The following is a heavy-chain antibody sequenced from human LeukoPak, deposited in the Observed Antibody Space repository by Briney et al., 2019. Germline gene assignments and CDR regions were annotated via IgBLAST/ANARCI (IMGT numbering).Heavy chain of an antibody. CDR3: ARTVGTYYDSSGYYQWYYYYYYYMDV. D-gene: IGHD3-22*01. V-gene: IGHV1-8*02. Sequence: GASVKVSCKASGYTFTSYDISWVRQAPGQGLEWMGWMNPNSGNTGYAQKFQGRVTMTRNTSISTAYMELSSLRSEDTAVYYCARTVGTYYDSSGYYQWYYYYYYYMDVWGKGTTVTISS. CDR1: GYTFTSYD. J-gene: IGHJ6*03. CDR2: MNPNSGNT.